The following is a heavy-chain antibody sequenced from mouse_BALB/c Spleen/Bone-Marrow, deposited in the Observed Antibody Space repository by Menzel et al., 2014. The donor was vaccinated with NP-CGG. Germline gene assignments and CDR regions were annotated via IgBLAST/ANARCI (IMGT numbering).Heavy chain of an antibody. CDR1: GFDFSRYW. CDR3: ARLGYCGGFAY. Sequence: EVMLVESGGGLVQPGGSLKLSCAASGFDFSRYWMSWVRQAPGKGLEWIGEINPDSRTINYTPSLKDKFITSRDNAKNTLNLQVSKVRSEDTALYYCARLGYCGGFAYWGQGTLVTVSA. CDR2: INPDSRTI. J-gene: IGHJ3*01. V-gene: IGHV4-1*02.